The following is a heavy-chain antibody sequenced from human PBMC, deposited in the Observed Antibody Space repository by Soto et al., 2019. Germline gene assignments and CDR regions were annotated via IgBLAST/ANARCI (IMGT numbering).Heavy chain of an antibody. J-gene: IGHJ5*02. V-gene: IGHV4-59*01. D-gene: IGHD4-17*01. Sequence: QVQLQESGPGLVKPSETLSLTCTVSGGSISSYYWSWIRQPPGKGLEWIGYIYYSGSTNYNPSLKSRVTRSVDTSKNQFSLKLSSVTAADTAVYYCARAGNGDPSWFDPWGQGTLVTVSS. CDR3: ARAGNGDPSWFDP. CDR1: GGSISSYY. CDR2: IYYSGST.